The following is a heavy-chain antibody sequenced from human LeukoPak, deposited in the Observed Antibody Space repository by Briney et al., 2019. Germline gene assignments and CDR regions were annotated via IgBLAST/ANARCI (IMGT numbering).Heavy chain of an antibody. Sequence: QAGGSLTLSCAASGFTFSSYWMSWVRQAPGKGLEWVANIKQDGSEEVYVDSVKGRFTISRDNAKNSLFLQMNTLRAEDTAVYYCARDPYSSTWSYGMDVWGQGTTVSVSS. CDR1: GFTFSSYW. CDR2: IKQDGSEE. V-gene: IGHV3-7*05. D-gene: IGHD6-6*01. J-gene: IGHJ6*02. CDR3: ARDPYSSTWSYGMDV.